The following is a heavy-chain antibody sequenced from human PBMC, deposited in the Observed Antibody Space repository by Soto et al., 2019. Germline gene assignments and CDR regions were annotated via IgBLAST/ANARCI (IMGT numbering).Heavy chain of an antibody. J-gene: IGHJ6*02. CDR2: ISSSSSGYI. CDR1: GFTFSSYS. CDR3: ARAIPGPPERRTPYYYYYGMDV. Sequence: PGGSLRLSCAASGFTFSSYSMNWVRQAPGKGLEWVSSISSSSSGYIYYADSVKGRFTISRDNAKNSLYLQMNSLRAEDTAVYYCARAIPGPPERRTPYYYYYGMDVWGQGTTVTVSS. D-gene: IGHD1-1*01. V-gene: IGHV3-21*01.